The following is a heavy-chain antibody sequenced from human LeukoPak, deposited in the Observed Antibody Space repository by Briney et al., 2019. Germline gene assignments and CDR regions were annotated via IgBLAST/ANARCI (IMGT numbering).Heavy chain of an antibody. CDR2: IIPIFGTA. CDR3: ARVNSGSYGGAFDY. V-gene: IGHV1-69*06. J-gene: IGHJ4*02. Sequence: GSSVKVSCKASGGTFSSYAISWVRQAPGQGLEWMGGIIPIFGTANYAQKFQGRVTITADKSTSTAYMELSSLRSEDTAVYYCARVNSGSYGGAFDYWGQRTLVTVSS. D-gene: IGHD1-26*01. CDR1: GGTFSSYA.